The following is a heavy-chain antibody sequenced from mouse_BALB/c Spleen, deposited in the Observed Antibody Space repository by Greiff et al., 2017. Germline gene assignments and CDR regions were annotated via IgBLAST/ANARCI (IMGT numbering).Heavy chain of an antibody. CDR2: ISSGGST. CDR1: GFTFSSYA. D-gene: IGHD1-1*01. J-gene: IGHJ2*01. Sequence: EVQRVESGGGLVKPGGSLKLSCAASGFTFSSYAMSWVRQTPEKRLEWVASISSGGSTYYPDSVKGRFTISRDNARNILYLQMSSLRSEDTAMYYCARVYYYGSNYYFDYWGQGTTLTVSS. CDR3: ARVYYYGSNYYFDY. V-gene: IGHV5-6-5*01.